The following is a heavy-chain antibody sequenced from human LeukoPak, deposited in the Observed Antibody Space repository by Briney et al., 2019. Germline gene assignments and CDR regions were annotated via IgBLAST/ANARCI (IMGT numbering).Heavy chain of an antibody. CDR2: INHNGST. CDR3: ARVVGSGWYVY. D-gene: IGHD6-19*01. CDR1: GGSFSGYC. V-gene: IGHV4-34*01. Sequence: PSETLSLPCAVYGGSFSGYCWSWIRQPPGKGLEWIGEINHNGSTNYNPSLKSRVTISVDTSKNQFSLKLSSVTAADTAVYYCARVVGSGWYVYWGQGTLVTVSS. J-gene: IGHJ4*02.